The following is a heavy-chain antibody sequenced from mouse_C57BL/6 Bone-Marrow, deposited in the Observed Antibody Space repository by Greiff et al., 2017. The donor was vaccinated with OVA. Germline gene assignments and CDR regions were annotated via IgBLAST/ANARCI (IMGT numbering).Heavy chain of an antibody. D-gene: IGHD2-4*01. CDR3: ARDGGLRRAMDY. Sequence: EVMLVESAGGLVQPGSSLKLSCTASGFTFSDYYMAWVRQVPEKGLEWVANINYDGSSTYYLDSLKSRFIISRDNAKNILYLQMSSLKSEDTATYYCARDGGLRRAMDYWGQGTSVTVSS. CDR2: INYDGSST. CDR1: GFTFSDYY. V-gene: IGHV5-16*01. J-gene: IGHJ4*01.